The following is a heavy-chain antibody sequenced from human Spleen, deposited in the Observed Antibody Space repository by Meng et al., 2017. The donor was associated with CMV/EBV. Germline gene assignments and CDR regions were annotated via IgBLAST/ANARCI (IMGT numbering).Heavy chain of an antibody. CDR3: ARGAKTSGGYYYGLDV. V-gene: IGHV1-18*01. CDR1: GYIFTSLG. Sequence: ASVKVSCKASGYIFTSLGISWVRQAPGQGPEWIGWISPYNGNTVYGQKFQPRLTMTTDTSTSTAYMELRSLRSDDTAVYYCARGAKTSGGYYYGLDVWGQGSTVTVSS. D-gene: IGHD2-2*01. J-gene: IGHJ6*02. CDR2: ISPYNGNT.